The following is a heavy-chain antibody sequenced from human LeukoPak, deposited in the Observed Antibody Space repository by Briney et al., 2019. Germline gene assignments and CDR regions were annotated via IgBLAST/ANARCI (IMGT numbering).Heavy chain of an antibody. Sequence: ASVKVSCKASGYTFTGYHLHWVRQAPGQGLEWMGIINPNGGSTNYAQKFQGRFIMTRDTSTSTVYMELSSLRSEDTAVYYCARDLGDTIIGYWGQGTLVTVSS. J-gene: IGHJ4*02. CDR3: ARDLGDTIIGY. CDR1: GYTFTGYH. CDR2: INPNGGST. V-gene: IGHV1-46*01. D-gene: IGHD5-24*01.